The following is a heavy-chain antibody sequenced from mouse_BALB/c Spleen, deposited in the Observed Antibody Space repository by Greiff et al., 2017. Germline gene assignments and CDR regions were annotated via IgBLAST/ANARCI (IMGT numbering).Heavy chain of an antibody. CDR3: NGDDYDWFAY. V-gene: IGHV14-4*02. Sequence: VQLKESGAELVRSGASVKLSCTASGFNIKDYYMHWVKQRPEQGLEWIGWIDPENGDTEYAPKFQGKATMTADTSSNTAYLQLSSLTSEDTAVYYCNGDDYDWFAYWGQGTLVTVSA. D-gene: IGHD2-4*01. J-gene: IGHJ3*01. CDR1: GFNIKDYY. CDR2: IDPENGDT.